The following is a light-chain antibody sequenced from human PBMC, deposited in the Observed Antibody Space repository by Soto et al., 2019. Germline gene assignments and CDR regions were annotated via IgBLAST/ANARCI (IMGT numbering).Light chain of an antibody. V-gene: IGKV3-11*01. CDR3: QQRSNWPKLT. Sequence: EIVLTQSPATLSLSPGERATNSCRASQSVSSYLAWYQQKPGQAPRLLIYDASNRATGIPARFSGSGSGTDFTLTISSLEPEDFAVYYCQQRSNWPKLTFGGGTRWIS. J-gene: IGKJ4*01. CDR2: DAS. CDR1: QSVSSY.